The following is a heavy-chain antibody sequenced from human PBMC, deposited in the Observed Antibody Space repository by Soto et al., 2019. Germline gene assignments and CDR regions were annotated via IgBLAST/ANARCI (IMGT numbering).Heavy chain of an antibody. CDR3: ARTRVRPSYYGMDV. D-gene: IGHD1-1*01. CDR1: GGSISSGGYS. Sequence: TLSLTCAVSGGSISSGGYSWSWIRQPPGKGLEWLARIDWGGDKYYTTSLKTRLTISKDTSKNQVVLTMTNMDPVDTATYYCARTRVRPSYYGMDVWGQGTTVTVSS. CDR2: IDWGGDK. J-gene: IGHJ6*02. V-gene: IGHV2-70*11.